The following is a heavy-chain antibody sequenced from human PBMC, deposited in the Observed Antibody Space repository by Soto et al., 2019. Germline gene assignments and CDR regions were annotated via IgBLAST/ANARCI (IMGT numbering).Heavy chain of an antibody. Sequence: QVQLVQSGAEVKKPGASVKVSCKVSGYTLTELSMHWVRQAPGKGLEWMGGFDPEDGETIYAQKFQGRVTMTEDTPTDTAYVELSSLRSEDTAVYYCATDGGLIAARHGAFDIWGQGTMVTVSS. CDR2: FDPEDGET. CDR3: ATDGGLIAARHGAFDI. V-gene: IGHV1-24*01. CDR1: GYTLTELS. J-gene: IGHJ3*02. D-gene: IGHD6-6*01.